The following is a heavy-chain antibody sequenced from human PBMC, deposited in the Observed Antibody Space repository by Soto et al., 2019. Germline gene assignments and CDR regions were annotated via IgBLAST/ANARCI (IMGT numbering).Heavy chain of an antibody. CDR3: ASWLKGPDIGNYYYGMDV. Sequence: QVQLVQSGAEVKKPGSSVKVSCKASGGAFSDYAFSWVRQAPGQGLEWLGGIMHNLRAPDYAQKLQGRVTITGDQVTRTAYMGMNSLRSEDTAVYYCASWLKGPDIGNYYYGMDVWGQGTTVTVS. J-gene: IGHJ6*02. V-gene: IGHV1-69*12. CDR1: GGAFSDYA. D-gene: IGHD2-15*01. CDR2: IMHNLRAP.